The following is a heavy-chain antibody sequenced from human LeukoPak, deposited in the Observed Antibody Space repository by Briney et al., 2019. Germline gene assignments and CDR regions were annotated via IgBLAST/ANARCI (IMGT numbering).Heavy chain of an antibody. CDR3: ARDYYDSSGYYHGGY. J-gene: IGHJ4*02. D-gene: IGHD3-22*01. V-gene: IGHV3-48*01. Sequence: HAGGSLRLSCAASGFTFSSYNMNWVRQAPGKGLEWASYISSSSSTIYYADSVKGRFTISRDNAKNSLYLQMNSLRAEDTAVYYCARDYYDSSGYYHGGYWGQGTLVTVSS. CDR2: ISSSSSTI. CDR1: GFTFSSYN.